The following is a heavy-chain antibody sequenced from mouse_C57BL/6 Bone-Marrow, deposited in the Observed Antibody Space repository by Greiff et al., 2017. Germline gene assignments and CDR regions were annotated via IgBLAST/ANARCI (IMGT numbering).Heavy chain of an antibody. Sequence: EVKLVESGPGLVKPSQSLSLTCSVTGYSITSGYYWNWIRQFPGNKLEWMGYISYDGSNNYNPSLKNRISITRDTSKNQFFLKLNSVTTEDTATYYCARLGDGYVWGYFDVWGTGTTVTVSS. V-gene: IGHV3-6*01. CDR1: GYSITSGYY. J-gene: IGHJ1*03. CDR3: ARLGDGYVWGYFDV. CDR2: ISYDGSN. D-gene: IGHD2-3*01.